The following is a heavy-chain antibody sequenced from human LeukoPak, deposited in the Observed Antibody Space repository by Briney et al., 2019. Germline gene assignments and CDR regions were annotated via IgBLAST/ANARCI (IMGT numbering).Heavy chain of an antibody. Sequence: SETLSLTCGVSGYSIRTGYYWGWVRQPPGKGLEWIGSIYHSGSTYYNPSLKSRVTISVDTSKNQFSLKLSSVTAADTAVYYCARDRIAAATDAFDIWGQGTMVTVSS. V-gene: IGHV4-38-2*02. J-gene: IGHJ3*02. CDR2: IYHSGST. D-gene: IGHD6-13*01. CDR1: GYSIRTGYY. CDR3: ARDRIAAATDAFDI.